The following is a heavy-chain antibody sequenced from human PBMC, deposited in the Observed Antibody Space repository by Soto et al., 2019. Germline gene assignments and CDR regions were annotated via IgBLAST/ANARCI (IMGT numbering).Heavy chain of an antibody. CDR3: ARRGWRVAVAGTGAFDI. V-gene: IGHV4-39*01. Sequence: QLQLQESGPGLVKPSETLSLTCTVSGGSISSSSYYWGWIRQPPGKGLEWIGSIYYSGSTYYNPSLKSQVTISVDTSKNQFSLKLSSVTAADTGVYYCARRGWRVAVAGTGAFDIWGQGTMVTVSS. D-gene: IGHD6-19*01. J-gene: IGHJ3*02. CDR2: IYYSGST. CDR1: GGSISSSSYY.